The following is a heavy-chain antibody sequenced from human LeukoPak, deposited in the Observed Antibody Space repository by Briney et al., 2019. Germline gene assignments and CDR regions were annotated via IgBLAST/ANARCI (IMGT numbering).Heavy chain of an antibody. CDR3: ARVGMAGLFDY. Sequence: GRSLRLSCAASGFTVSSNYMSWVRQAPGKGLEWVSVIYSGGSTYYADSVKGRFTISRDNSKNTLYLQMNSLRAEDTAVYYCARVGMAGLFDYWGQGTLVTVSS. CDR1: GFTVSSNY. V-gene: IGHV3-53*01. CDR2: IYSGGST. J-gene: IGHJ4*02. D-gene: IGHD5-24*01.